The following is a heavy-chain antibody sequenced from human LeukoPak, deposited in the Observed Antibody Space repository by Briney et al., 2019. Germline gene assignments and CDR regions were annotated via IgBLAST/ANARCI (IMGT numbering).Heavy chain of an antibody. J-gene: IGHJ4*02. V-gene: IGHV1-8*02. D-gene: IGHD4-17*01. CDR1: GGTFSSYA. CDR2: MNPNSGNT. Sequence: ASVKVSCKASGGTFSSYAISWVRQATGQGLEWMGWMNPNSGNTGYAQKFQGRVTMTRNTSISTAYMELSSLRSEDTAVYYCARGGYGDYVAFDYWGQGTLVTVSS. CDR3: ARGGYGDYVAFDY.